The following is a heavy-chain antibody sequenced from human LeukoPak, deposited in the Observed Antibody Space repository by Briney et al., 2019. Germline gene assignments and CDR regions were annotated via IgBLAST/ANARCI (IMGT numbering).Heavy chain of an antibody. V-gene: IGHV1-69*04. J-gene: IGHJ3*01. D-gene: IGHD1-26*01. CDR2: IIPILGIA. Sequence: GASVKVSCKASGGTFSSYAISWVRQAPGQGLEWMGRIIPILGIANYAQKFQGRVTITADKSTSTAYMELSSLRSEDTAVYYCATWDISGAYRAFHVWGQGTVVTVSS. CDR1: GGTFSSYA. CDR3: ATWDISGAYRAFHV.